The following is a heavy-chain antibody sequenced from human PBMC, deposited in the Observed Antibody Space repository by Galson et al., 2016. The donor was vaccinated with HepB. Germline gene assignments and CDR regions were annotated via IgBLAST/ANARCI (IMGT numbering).Heavy chain of an antibody. J-gene: IGHJ4*02. Sequence: SLRLSCAASGFTFSSYAVHWVRQAPGKGLEWVAVISFDGSDKKYADSVKGRFTISRDNSKNTLYLQMNSLRPEDTALYYCARAPGGGFAWGPLDYWGQGTLVTVSS. CDR3: ARAPGGGFAWGPLDY. D-gene: IGHD5-24*01. CDR2: ISFDGSDK. V-gene: IGHV3-30*04. CDR1: GFTFSSYA.